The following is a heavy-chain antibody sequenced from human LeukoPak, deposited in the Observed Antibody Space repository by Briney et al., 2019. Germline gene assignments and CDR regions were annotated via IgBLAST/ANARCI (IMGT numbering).Heavy chain of an antibody. V-gene: IGHV3-30*18. CDR1: GFTLSSYG. D-gene: IGHD3-3*01. CDR2: ISYDGSNK. CDR3: AKDQPYYDFWRGPFDY. Sequence: GGSLRLSCAASGFTLSSYGVHWVRQAPGKGLEWVAVISYDGSNKYYADSVKGRFTISRDNSKNTLYLQMNSLRAEDTAVYYCAKDQPYYDFWRGPFDYWGQGTLVTVSS. J-gene: IGHJ4*02.